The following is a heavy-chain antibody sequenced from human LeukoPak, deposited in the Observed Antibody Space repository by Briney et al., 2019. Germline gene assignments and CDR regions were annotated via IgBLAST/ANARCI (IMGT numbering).Heavy chain of an antibody. J-gene: IGHJ4*02. V-gene: IGHV1-18*01. CDR1: GYTFTSYG. CDR3: ARNNLLGYYFDY. Sequence: ASVKVSCKASGYTFTSYGISWVRQAPGQGLEWMGWISAYNGNTNYAQKLQGRVTMTTDTSTSTAYTELRSLRSDDTAVYYCARNNLLGYYFDYWGQGTLVTVSS. CDR2: ISAYNGNT. D-gene: IGHD2-15*01.